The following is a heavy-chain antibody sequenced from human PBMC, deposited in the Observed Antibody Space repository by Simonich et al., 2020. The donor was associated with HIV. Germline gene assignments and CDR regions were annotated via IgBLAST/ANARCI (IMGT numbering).Heavy chain of an antibody. CDR1: GGSFSGYY. CDR2: INHSGST. D-gene: IGHD6-13*01. Sequence: QVQLQQWGAGLLKPSETLSLTCAVYGGSFSGYYWSWIRQPPGKGLDGIGEINHSGSTNYNPSLKSRVTISVDTSKNQFSLKLSSVTAADTAVYYCARLTAGGLGEYFQHWGQGTLVTVSS. V-gene: IGHV4-34*01. CDR3: ARLTAGGLGEYFQH. J-gene: IGHJ1*01.